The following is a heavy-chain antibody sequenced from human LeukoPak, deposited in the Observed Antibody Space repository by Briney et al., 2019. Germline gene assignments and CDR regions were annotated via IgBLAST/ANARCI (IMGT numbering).Heavy chain of an antibody. CDR1: RGSISNNY. J-gene: IGHJ4*02. CDR3: ARDGYSGNDGL. Sequence: SETLSLTCTVSRGSISNNYWSWIRQRPGKGLEWIGYIYYSGSTKYNPSLKSRVTISVDTSKNQFSLKLSSVTAADTAVYYCARDGYSGNDGLWGQGTLVTVSS. V-gene: IGHV4-59*01. D-gene: IGHD5-12*01. CDR2: IYYSGST.